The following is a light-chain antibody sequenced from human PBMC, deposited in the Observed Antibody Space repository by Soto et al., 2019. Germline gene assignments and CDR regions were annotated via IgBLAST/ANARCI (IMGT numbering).Light chain of an antibody. CDR2: VAS. Sequence: DIQMTQSPSSVSASVGDTVAITCRASQGVSSRLAWYQQKPWTAPKVLISVASSLQSGVPSRFSGSGSGTDFTLTISSLQPEDFATYYCQQTNSFPLTFGGGPKVEIK. CDR1: QGVSSR. J-gene: IGKJ4*02. CDR3: QQTNSFPLT. V-gene: IGKV1-12*01.